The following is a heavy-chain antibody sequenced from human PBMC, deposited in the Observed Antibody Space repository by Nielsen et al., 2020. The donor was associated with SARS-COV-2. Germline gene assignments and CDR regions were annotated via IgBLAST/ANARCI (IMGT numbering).Heavy chain of an antibody. Sequence: ASVKVSCKASGYTFTSYDINWVRQATGQGLEWMGWMNPNSGNTGYAQKFQGRVTMTRNTSISTAYMELSSLRSEDTAVYYCARGRYSSSWYHIEICGMDVWGQGTTVTVSS. CDR2: MNPNSGNT. CDR1: GYTFTSYD. V-gene: IGHV1-8*01. D-gene: IGHD6-13*01. J-gene: IGHJ6*02. CDR3: ARGRYSSSWYHIEICGMDV.